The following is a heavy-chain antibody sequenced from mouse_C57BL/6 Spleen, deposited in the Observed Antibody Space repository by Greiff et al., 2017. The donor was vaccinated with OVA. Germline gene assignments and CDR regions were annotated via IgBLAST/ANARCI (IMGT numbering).Heavy chain of an antibody. J-gene: IGHJ3*01. V-gene: IGHV1-4*01. CDR2: INPSSGYT. CDR3: ASPLYYDYDGGLAY. D-gene: IGHD2-4*01. CDR1: GYTFTSYT. Sequence: LVESGAELARPGASVKMSCKASGYTFTSYTMHWVNQRPGQGLEWIGYINPSSGYTKYNQKFKDKATLTADKSSSTAYMQLSSLTSEDSAVYYCASPLYYDYDGGLAYWGQGTLVTVSA.